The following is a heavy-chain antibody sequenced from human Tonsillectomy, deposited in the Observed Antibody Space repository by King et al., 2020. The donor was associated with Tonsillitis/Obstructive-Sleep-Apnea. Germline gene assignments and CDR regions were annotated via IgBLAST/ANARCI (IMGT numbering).Heavy chain of an antibody. J-gene: IGHJ3*02. V-gene: IGHV1-69*09. CDR1: GGTFSSYA. Sequence: VQLVESGAEVKKPGSSVKVSCKASGGTFSSYAISWVRHAPGQGLEWMGRIIPILGIANYAQKFQGRVTITADKSTSTADMELSSLRSEDTAVYYCARVSPDIVDTIDAYDIWGHGTMVTVSS. CDR2: IIPILGIA. CDR3: ARVSPDIVDTIDAYDI. D-gene: IGHD5-12*01.